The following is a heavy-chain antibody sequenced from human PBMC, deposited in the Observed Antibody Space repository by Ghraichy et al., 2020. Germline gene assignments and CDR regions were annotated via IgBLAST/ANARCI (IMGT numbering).Heavy chain of an antibody. D-gene: IGHD5-18*01. J-gene: IGHJ4*02. CDR2: ISGSGSNT. V-gene: IGHV3-23*01. Sequence: GGSLRLSCAASGFTFSSYAMTWVRQAPGKGLEWVSSISGSGSNTYYADSVKGRFTISRDNFKNTLSLQMNSLRAEDTAVYYCTKNDRIAMVFLSQDYWGQGTLVTVSS. CDR3: TKNDRIAMVFLSQDY. CDR1: GFTFSSYA.